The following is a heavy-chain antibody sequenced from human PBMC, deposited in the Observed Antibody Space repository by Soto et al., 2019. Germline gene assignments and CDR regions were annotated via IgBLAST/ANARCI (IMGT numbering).Heavy chain of an antibody. CDR2: INAGNGNT. J-gene: IGHJ4*02. D-gene: IGHD2-8*01. V-gene: IGHV1-3*05. CDR3: AKAGYATPPFIDY. Sequence: QVQLVQSGAEERKPGASVKVSCKASGYIFSDYAFHWVRQAPGQRPEWVGWINAGNGNTKYLQKLKGRVTITRDTSASTAYMELSGLRSEDTAVFFFAKAGYATPPFIDYWGQGTLVTVSS. CDR1: GYIFSDYA.